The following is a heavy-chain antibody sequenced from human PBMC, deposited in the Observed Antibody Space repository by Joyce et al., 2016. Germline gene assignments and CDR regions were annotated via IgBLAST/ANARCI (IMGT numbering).Heavy chain of an antibody. Sequence: QVQLRQSGPGLVKPSQTLSLTCAISGDSVSSSSVTWNWIRQSPSRGLECLGRTYYRSKWNNDYAESGKSRIRINPDTSKNQVSLQLNSVTPEDSAVYYCVRGGAAVSGLDSWGQGTLVTVSS. CDR3: VRGGAAVSGLDS. D-gene: IGHD6-19*01. CDR2: TYYRSKWNN. J-gene: IGHJ4*02. V-gene: IGHV6-1*01. CDR1: GDSVSSSSVT.